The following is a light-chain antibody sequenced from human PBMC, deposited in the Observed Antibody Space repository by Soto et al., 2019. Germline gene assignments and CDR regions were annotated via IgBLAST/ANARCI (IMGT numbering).Light chain of an antibody. Sequence: QSALTQPASVSGSPGQSITISCTGTSSDVGGYDYVSWYQQHPGKAPKLIIYEVSNRPSGVSDRFSGSKSGNTASLTISGLQAEDAAYYYCSSYTSSSTLVFGGGTKLTVL. CDR3: SSYTSSSTLV. CDR1: SSDVGGYDY. J-gene: IGLJ2*01. V-gene: IGLV2-14*01. CDR2: EVS.